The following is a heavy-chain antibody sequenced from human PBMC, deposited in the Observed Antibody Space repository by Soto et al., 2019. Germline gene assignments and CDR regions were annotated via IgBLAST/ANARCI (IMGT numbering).Heavy chain of an antibody. Sequence: ASVKVSCKASGYTFTTYYIHWVRQAPGQGLEWMGILNPSGGSTSYAQKFQGRIVMTRDTSTSTVYMELSSLRSEDTAVYYCAREVSMATVNPPYYFGMDVWGQGTTVTVSS. CDR1: GYTFTTYY. D-gene: IGHD4-4*01. J-gene: IGHJ6*02. CDR3: AREVSMATVNPPYYFGMDV. V-gene: IGHV1-46*01. CDR2: LNPSGGST.